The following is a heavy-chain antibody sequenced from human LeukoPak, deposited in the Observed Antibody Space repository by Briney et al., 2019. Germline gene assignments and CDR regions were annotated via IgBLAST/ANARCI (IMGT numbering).Heavy chain of an antibody. CDR2: ISAYNGNT. V-gene: IGHV1-18*01. Sequence: GASVKVSCKASGYTFTSYGISWVRQAPGQGLEWMGWISAYNGNTNYAQKLQGRVTMTTDTSTSTAYMELRSLRSDDTAVYYCARGDRGGWYYDSSGYFNYIDYWGQGTLVTVSS. D-gene: IGHD3-22*01. CDR1: GYTFTSYG. CDR3: ARGDRGGWYYDSSGYFNYIDY. J-gene: IGHJ4*02.